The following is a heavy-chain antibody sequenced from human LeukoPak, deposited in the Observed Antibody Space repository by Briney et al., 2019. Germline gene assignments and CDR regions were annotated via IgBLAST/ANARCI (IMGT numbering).Heavy chain of an antibody. V-gene: IGHV1-24*01. D-gene: IGHD2-15*01. CDR3: ATLRGDCSGGSCYTHWFDP. CDR1: GYTLTELS. J-gene: IGHJ5*02. CDR2: FDPEDGET. Sequence: ASVKVSCKVSGYTLTELSMHWVRQAPGKGLEWMGGFDPEDGETIYAQKFQGRVTMTEDTSTDTAYMELSSLRPEDTAVYYCATLRGDCSGGSCYTHWFDPWGQGTLVTVSS.